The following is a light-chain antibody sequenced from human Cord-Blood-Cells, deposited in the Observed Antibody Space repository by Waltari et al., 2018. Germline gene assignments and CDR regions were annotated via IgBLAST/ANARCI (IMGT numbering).Light chain of an antibody. J-gene: IGKJ2*03. V-gene: IGKV4-1*01. CDR1: QSVLYSSNNKNY. CDR2: WAS. CDR3: QQYYSTPQNS. Sequence: DIVMNQSPDSLAVSLGERATINCKSSQSVLYSSNNKNYLAWYQQKPGQPPKLLIYWASTRESGVPDRFSGSGSGTDFTLTISSLQAEDVAVYYCQQYYSTPQNSFGQGTKLEIK.